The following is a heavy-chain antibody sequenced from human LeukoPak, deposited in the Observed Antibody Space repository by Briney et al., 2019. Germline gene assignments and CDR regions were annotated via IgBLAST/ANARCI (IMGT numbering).Heavy chain of an antibody. D-gene: IGHD1-1*01. J-gene: IGHJ4*02. V-gene: IGHV3-21*01. Sequence: GGSLRLSCAASGFTFSSYSMNWVRQAPGKGLEWVSSISTSNSYIYYADSVKGRFTISRDNAKNSLYLQMNSPRAEDTAVYYCAAHQLLSFDYWGQGTLVTVSS. CDR3: AAHQLLSFDY. CDR2: ISTSNSYI. CDR1: GFTFSSYS.